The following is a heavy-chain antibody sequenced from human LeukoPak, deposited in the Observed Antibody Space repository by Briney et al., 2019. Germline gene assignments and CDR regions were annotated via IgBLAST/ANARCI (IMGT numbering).Heavy chain of an antibody. CDR3: ARGFFYGDPFFDY. V-gene: IGHV3-21*06. J-gene: IGHJ4*02. CDR1: GFTFSSYS. CDR2: INTDSTYI. Sequence: GGSLRLSCAASGFTFSSYSMNWVRQAPGKSLERVASINTDSTYIYYADSMKGRFTISRDNAKNSLYLQMNSLRAEDTAVYYCARGFFYGDPFFDYWGQGSLVTVSS. D-gene: IGHD2/OR15-2a*01.